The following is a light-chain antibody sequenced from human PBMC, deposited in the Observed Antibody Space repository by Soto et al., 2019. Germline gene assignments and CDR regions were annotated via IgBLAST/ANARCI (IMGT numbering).Light chain of an antibody. J-gene: IGLJ1*01. V-gene: IGLV1-40*01. CDR1: SSNIGAGYD. CDR2: GNS. Sequence: QSVLTQPPSVSGAPGQRVTISCTGSSSNIGAGYDVHWYQQLPGTAPKLLIYGNSNRPSGVPDRFSGSKSGTSASLAITGLQAEDAAYYYCQSYDSSLSGFYVFGTGTKLTVL. CDR3: QSYDSSLSGFYV.